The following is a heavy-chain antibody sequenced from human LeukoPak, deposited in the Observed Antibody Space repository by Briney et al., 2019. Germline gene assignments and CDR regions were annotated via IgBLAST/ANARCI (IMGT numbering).Heavy chain of an antibody. D-gene: IGHD5-18*01. J-gene: IGHJ4*02. V-gene: IGHV4-59*11. CDR1: GGSISSHY. Sequence: SETQSLTCTVPGGSISSHYWSWLRQPPGKGLEWIGYMYDSVRTKDNPSLKSRVTLSADTSKNQFSLRLSSVTAADTAVYYCATIKRGNIYGYFDFWGQGILVTVSS. CDR3: ATIKRGNIYGYFDF. CDR2: MYDSVRT.